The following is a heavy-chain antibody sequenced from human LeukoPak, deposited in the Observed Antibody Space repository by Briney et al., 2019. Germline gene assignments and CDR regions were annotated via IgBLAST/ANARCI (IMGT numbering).Heavy chain of an antibody. CDR1: GVSFSGYY. CDR3: ARRELDY. CDR2: INHSGST. J-gene: IGHJ4*02. Sequence: PSETLSLTCAVYGVSFSGYYWSWIRQPPGKGLEWIGEINHSGSTNYNPYLKSRVTITSDTSKNQFSLKLSSVTAAETAVYYCARRELDYCGQGNLVTVSS. D-gene: IGHD1-26*01. V-gene: IGHV4-34*01.